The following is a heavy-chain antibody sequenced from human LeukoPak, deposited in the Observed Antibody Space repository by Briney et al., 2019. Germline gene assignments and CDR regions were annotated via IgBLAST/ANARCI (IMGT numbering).Heavy chain of an antibody. Sequence: PSETLSLTCTVSGDSISGFNCNWVRQPPGKGLEWIGYVSYSGNTNCNPSLKGRVTISVDTSKSQFSLKLNAVTAADTAVYYCARAYCYHLDVGGQGTTVSVSS. V-gene: IGHV4-59*08. CDR2: VSYSGNT. D-gene: IGHD3-3*02. J-gene: IGHJ6*01. CDR1: GDSISGFN. CDR3: ARAYCYHLDV.